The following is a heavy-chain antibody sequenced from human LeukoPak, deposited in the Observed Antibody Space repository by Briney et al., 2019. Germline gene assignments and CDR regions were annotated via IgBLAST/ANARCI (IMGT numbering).Heavy chain of an antibody. CDR2: FSSGGSA. Sequence: SETLSLTCIVPGGSISSSIYYWAWVRQSPGKGLEWIGTFSSGGSAYYNPSLTSRVSISKDTSDNQLSLRLYSVTAADTAVYYCARKQTGTMSDVWGQGTQVTVSS. CDR3: ARKQTGTMSDV. D-gene: IGHD1-7*01. CDR1: GGSISSSIYY. J-gene: IGHJ4*02. V-gene: IGHV4-39*07.